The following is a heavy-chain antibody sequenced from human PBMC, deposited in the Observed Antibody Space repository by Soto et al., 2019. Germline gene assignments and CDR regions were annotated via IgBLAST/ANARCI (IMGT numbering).Heavy chain of an antibody. J-gene: IGHJ5*01. CDR3: VKAHGLWSYYNWFES. Sequence: EVQLVESGGGLVQPGRSLRLSCAASGFAFENYAIHWVRQAPGTGLQWVSGISWNSDTIGYADSVKGRFTISRDNAKNSVYLQMNSLRPEDTALYYCVKAHGLWSYYNWFESWGQGTLVTISS. D-gene: IGHD3-10*01. CDR2: ISWNSDTI. CDR1: GFAFENYA. V-gene: IGHV3-9*01.